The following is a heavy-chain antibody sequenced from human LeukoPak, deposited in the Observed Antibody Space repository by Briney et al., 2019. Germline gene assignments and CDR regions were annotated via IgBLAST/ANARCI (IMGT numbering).Heavy chain of an antibody. CDR3: ARSGGDAIRPFDY. J-gene: IGHJ4*02. CDR2: INPSGGST. Sequence: ASGKVSCKASGYTFISYFLHWVRQAPGQGLEWMGIINPSGGSTRYAQKFQGRVTMTRDTSTSTVYMELSSLRSEDTAVYYCARSGGDAIRPFDYWGQGTLVTVSS. V-gene: IGHV1-46*01. CDR1: GYTFISYF. D-gene: IGHD2-21*02.